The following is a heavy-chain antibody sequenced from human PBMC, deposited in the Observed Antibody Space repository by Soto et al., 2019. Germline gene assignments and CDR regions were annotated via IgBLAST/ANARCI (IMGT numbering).Heavy chain of an antibody. D-gene: IGHD2-2*01. J-gene: IGHJ4*02. Sequence: ASVKVSCKXSGFTFTTYAIHWLRQAPGQRPEWMGWINAGNGNTKYLDRFQGRVTITRDTSANIAYMELSSLRSEDTAVYYCARGNVVVVPPTVGAFGLDYWGQGTLVTVSS. CDR2: INAGNGNT. V-gene: IGHV1-3*01. CDR3: ARGNVVVVPPTVGAFGLDY. CDR1: GFTFTTYA.